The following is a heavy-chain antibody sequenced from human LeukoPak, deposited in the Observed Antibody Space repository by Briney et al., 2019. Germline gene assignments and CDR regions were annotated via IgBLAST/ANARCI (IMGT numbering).Heavy chain of an antibody. V-gene: IGHV3-23*01. CDR2: ISGSGGST. CDR3: AKQPYISSSWYSDYFDY. D-gene: IGHD6-13*01. Sequence: PGGSLSLSCAASGFTFSSYAMSWVRQAPGKGLEWVSAISGSGGSTYYADSVKGRFTISRDNSKNTLYLQMNSLRAEDTAVYYCAKQPYISSSWYSDYFDYWGQGTLVTVSS. CDR1: GFTFSSYA. J-gene: IGHJ4*02.